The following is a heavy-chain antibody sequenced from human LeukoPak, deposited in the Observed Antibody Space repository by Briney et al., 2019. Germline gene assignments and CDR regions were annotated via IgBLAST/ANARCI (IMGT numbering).Heavy chain of an antibody. V-gene: IGHV4-38-2*02. J-gene: IGHJ4*02. Sequence: SETLSLTCTVSGYSISSGYYWGWIRQPPGKGLEWIGSIYHSGSTYYNPSLKSRVTISVDTSKNQFSLKLSSVTPEDTAVYYCAREWRDAYSSSWVTRFDYWGQETLVTVSS. CDR1: GYSISSGYY. CDR3: AREWRDAYSSSWVTRFDY. D-gene: IGHD6-13*01. CDR2: IYHSGST.